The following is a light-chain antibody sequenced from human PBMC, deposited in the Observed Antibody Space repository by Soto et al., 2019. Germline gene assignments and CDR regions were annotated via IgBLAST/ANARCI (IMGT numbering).Light chain of an antibody. CDR3: QHYDRYSGT. CDR2: DAS. V-gene: IGKV1-5*01. CDR1: QRISTW. Sequence: DIQMTQSPSTLSASVGDRVTITCRASQRISTWLAWYQQKPGKVPKLLISDASTLDSGVPSRFRGSGFGTEFILTINSLQPDDFATYYCQHYDRYSGTFGQGTKVAI. J-gene: IGKJ1*01.